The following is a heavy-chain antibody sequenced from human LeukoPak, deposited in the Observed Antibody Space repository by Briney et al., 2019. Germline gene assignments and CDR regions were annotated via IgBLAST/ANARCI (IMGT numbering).Heavy chain of an antibody. CDR3: AREAGYNSGPDAFDV. D-gene: IGHD6-19*01. CDR1: GFTFSSYA. Sequence: PGGSLRLSCAASGFTFSSYAIHWVRHAPGKGREGVAVISYDGNNKYYADSVQGRFTISRDNSKNTLYLQMNSLRAEDTAVYYCAREAGYNSGPDAFDVWGQGTMVTVSS. V-gene: IGHV3-30-3*01. J-gene: IGHJ3*01. CDR2: ISYDGNNK.